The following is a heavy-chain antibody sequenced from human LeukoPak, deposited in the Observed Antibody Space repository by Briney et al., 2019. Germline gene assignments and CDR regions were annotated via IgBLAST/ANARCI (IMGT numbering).Heavy chain of an antibody. CDR1: GGSMSSYY. CDR3: ARETTYSYALKAFDI. V-gene: IGHV4-59*01. CDR2: IYYSGGT. J-gene: IGHJ3*02. Sequence: SETLSLTCTVSGGSMSSYYWSWIRQPPGKGLEWIGHIYYSGGTSYNPSLKSRVTISVDTSKNQSSLKLSSVTAADTAVYYCARETTYSYALKAFDIWGQGTMVTVSS. D-gene: IGHD5-18*01.